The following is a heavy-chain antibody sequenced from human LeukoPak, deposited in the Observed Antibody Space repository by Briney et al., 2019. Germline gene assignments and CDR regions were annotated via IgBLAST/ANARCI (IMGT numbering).Heavy chain of an antibody. J-gene: IGHJ4*02. Sequence: SETLSLTCTVSGDSISSSSYYWGWIRQPPGKGLEWIGNIYYTGKTYYNTSLESRVTISVDTSKNQFSLKLSSVTAADTAVYYCARFRVAGTRFFDYWGQGTLVTVSS. CDR3: ARFRVAGTRFFDY. CDR2: IYYTGKT. CDR1: GDSISSSSYY. D-gene: IGHD6-19*01. V-gene: IGHV4-39*07.